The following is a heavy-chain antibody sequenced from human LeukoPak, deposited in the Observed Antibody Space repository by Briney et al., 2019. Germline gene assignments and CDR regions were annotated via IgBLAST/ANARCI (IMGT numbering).Heavy chain of an antibody. CDR2: IYYTGST. D-gene: IGHD1-26*01. Sequence: SETLSLTCSVSGASISGGTYYWGWIRQPPGEGLEWIGSIYYTGSTYDNPSLKSRVTISVDTSKNQFSLKLSSVTAADTAVYYCARRGGSGRAFDYWGQGTLVTVSS. CDR3: ARRGGSGRAFDY. J-gene: IGHJ4*02. V-gene: IGHV4-39*01. CDR1: GASISGGTYY.